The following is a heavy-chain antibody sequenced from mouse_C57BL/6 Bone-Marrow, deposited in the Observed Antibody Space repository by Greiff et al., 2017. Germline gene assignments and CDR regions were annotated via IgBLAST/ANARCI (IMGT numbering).Heavy chain of an antibody. J-gene: IGHJ1*03. CDR3: ASTPRQRRTWYFDV. Sequence: QVQLQQSGAELVRPGTSVKLSCKASGYTFTSYWMHWVKQRPGQGLEWIGVIDPSDSYTNYNQKFKGQATLTVDTTSSTAYMQLSSLTSEDSAVYYCASTPRQRRTWYFDVWGTGTTVTVSS. D-gene: IGHD2-12*01. CDR1: GYTFTSYW. V-gene: IGHV1-59*01. CDR2: IDPSDSYT.